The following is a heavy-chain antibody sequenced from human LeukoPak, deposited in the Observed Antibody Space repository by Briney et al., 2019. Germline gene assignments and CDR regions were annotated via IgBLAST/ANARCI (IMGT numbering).Heavy chain of an antibody. CDR1: GGSFGGYY. Sequence: PSETLSLTCAVYGGSFGGYYWSWIRQPPGKGLEWIGEINHSGSTNYNPSLKSRVTISVDTSKNQFSLKLSSVTAADTAVYYCARFIAAAGTDYYYYYMDVWGKGTTVTISS. V-gene: IGHV4-34*01. J-gene: IGHJ6*03. CDR3: ARFIAAAGTDYYYYYMDV. D-gene: IGHD6-13*01. CDR2: INHSGST.